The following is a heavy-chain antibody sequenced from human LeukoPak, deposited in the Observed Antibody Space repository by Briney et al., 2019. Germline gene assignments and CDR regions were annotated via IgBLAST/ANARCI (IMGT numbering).Heavy chain of an antibody. V-gene: IGHV3-23*01. J-gene: IGHJ4*02. Sequence: GGSLRLSCAASGFTFTGYAMSWVRQAPGKGLEWVSAISGSGGSTYYADSVKGRFTISRDNSKNTLYLQMNSLRAEDTAVYYCAKVREYDSSGYYYGDWGQGTLVTVSS. CDR2: ISGSGGST. D-gene: IGHD3-22*01. CDR3: AKVREYDSSGYYYGD. CDR1: GFTFTGYA.